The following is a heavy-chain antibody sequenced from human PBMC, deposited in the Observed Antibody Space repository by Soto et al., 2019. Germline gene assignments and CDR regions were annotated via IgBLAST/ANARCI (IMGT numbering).Heavy chain of an antibody. CDR1: GFTFSSYA. D-gene: IGHD3-10*01. V-gene: IGHV3-23*01. J-gene: IGHJ4*02. CDR2: ISGSGGST. Sequence: EVQLLESGGGLVQPGGSLRLSCAASGFTFSSYAMSWVRQAPGKGLEWVSAISGSGGSTYYADSVKGRFTISRDNSKNTLYLQMNSLRAEDTAVYYCANGKYYYGSGSYDYRGQGTLVTVSS. CDR3: ANGKYYYGSGSYDY.